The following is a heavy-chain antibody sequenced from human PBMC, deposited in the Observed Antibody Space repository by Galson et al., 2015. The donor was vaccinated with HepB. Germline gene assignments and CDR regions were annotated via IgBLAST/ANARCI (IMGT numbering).Heavy chain of an antibody. CDR1: GYTFTSHI. CDR3: VRDIWFAEMDEYYHYGVDV. V-gene: IGHV1-18*04. Sequence: SVKVSCKASGYTFTSHIITWVRQAPGQGPEWMGWINLYNGKTNCAPKLQGRVNMTTDTSTSTAYLELRSLRSDDTAVYYCVRDIWFAEMDEYYHYGVDVWGQGTTVTVSS. J-gene: IGHJ6*02. CDR2: INLYNGKT. D-gene: IGHD3-10*01.